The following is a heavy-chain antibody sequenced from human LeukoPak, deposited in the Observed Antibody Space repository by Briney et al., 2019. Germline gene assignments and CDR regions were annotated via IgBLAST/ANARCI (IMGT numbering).Heavy chain of an antibody. CDR1: GYSISNGYC. V-gene: IGHV4-38-2*02. CDR3: VGYSGYDPPDP. J-gene: IGHJ5*02. Sequence: SETLSLTCTVSGYSISNGYCWGWVRQPPGKGLEWIGSIYHSGSTYYNPSLKSRVTISVDTSKNQFSLKLNSVTAADTAVYYCVGYSGYDPPDPWGQGTLVTVSS. D-gene: IGHD5-12*01. CDR2: IYHSGST.